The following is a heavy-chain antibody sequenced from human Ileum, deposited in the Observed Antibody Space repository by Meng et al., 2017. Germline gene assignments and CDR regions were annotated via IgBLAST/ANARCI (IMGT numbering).Heavy chain of an antibody. CDR1: GITFSSYW. CDR3: ARDIIGAFDL. V-gene: IGHV3-7*01. CDR2: IKEDGSFK. D-gene: IGHD2/OR15-2a*01. J-gene: IGHJ3*01. Sequence: GGSLRLSCAASGITFSSYWMSWVRQAPGKGLEWVAYIKEDGSFKNSVDSVKGRFTISRNNAKSSLYLQMNGLRAEDTAIYYCARDIIGAFDLWGRGTLVTVSS.